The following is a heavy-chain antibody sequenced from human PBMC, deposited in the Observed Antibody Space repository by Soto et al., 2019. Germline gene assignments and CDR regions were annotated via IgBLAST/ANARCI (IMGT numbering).Heavy chain of an antibody. CDR1: GGSISSSNW. J-gene: IGHJ6*02. Sequence: PSETLSLTCAVSGGSISSSNWWSWVRQPPGKGLEWIGEIYHSGSTNYNPSLKSRVTISVDTSKNQFSLKLSSVTAADTAVYYCARLVPLHGDYVHYVMAVWGQGTTVTGSS. D-gene: IGHD4-17*01. CDR3: ARLVPLHGDYVHYVMAV. CDR2: IYHSGST. V-gene: IGHV4-4*02.